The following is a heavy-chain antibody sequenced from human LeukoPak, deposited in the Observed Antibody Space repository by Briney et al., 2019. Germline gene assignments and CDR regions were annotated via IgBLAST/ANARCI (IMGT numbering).Heavy chain of an antibody. J-gene: IGHJ3*02. Sequence: PGGSLRLSCAASGFTFSSYSMNWVRQAPGKGLEWVSSISSSSSYIYYADSVKGRFTISRDNAKNSLYLQMNSLRAEDTAVYYCARWGGATAAFDIWGQGTMVTVSS. CDR3: ARWGGATAAFDI. V-gene: IGHV3-21*01. CDR2: ISSSSSYI. CDR1: GFTFSSYS. D-gene: IGHD1-26*01.